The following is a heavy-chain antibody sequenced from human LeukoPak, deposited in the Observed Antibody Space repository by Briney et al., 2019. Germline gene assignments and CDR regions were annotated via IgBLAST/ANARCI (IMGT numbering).Heavy chain of an antibody. J-gene: IGHJ5*02. CDR3: VREGVWSGWFDT. V-gene: IGHV4-59*01. CDR1: GGSISSYF. D-gene: IGHD2-21*01. CDR2: ISSSGST. Sequence: SETLSLTCTVSGGSISSYFWTWIRQPPRMGLEWIAYISSSGSTNYNPSLESRVTISVDTSKNQLSLKLNSVTAADTAIYYCVREGVWSGWFDTWGQGTLVTVSS.